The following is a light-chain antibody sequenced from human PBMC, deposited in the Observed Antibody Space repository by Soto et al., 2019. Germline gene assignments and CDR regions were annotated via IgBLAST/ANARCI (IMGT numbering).Light chain of an antibody. Sequence: QSVLTQPASVSGSPGQSITISCTGTSSDVGGYNYVSWYQQHPDKAPKLMIYEVSNRPSGVSNRFSGSKSGNTASLTISGLQAEDEADYSCSSYTSSSTRVFGGGTKLTVL. CDR1: SSDVGGYNY. CDR2: EVS. CDR3: SSYTSSSTRV. V-gene: IGLV2-14*01. J-gene: IGLJ3*02.